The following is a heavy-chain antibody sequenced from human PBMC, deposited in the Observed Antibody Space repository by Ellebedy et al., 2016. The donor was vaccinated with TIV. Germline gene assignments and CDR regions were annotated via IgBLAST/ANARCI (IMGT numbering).Heavy chain of an antibody. D-gene: IGHD3-9*01. CDR2: IYYSGST. CDR3: ARAVRTYDVLTGYLTRHDAFDI. Sequence: GSLRLSXTVSGGSISSSSYYWGWIRQPPGKGLEWIGYIYYSGSTNYNPSLKSRVTISVDTSKNQFSLKLSSVTAADTAVYYCARAVRTYDVLTGYLTRHDAFDIWGQGTMVTVSS. V-gene: IGHV4-61*05. CDR1: GGSISSSSYY. J-gene: IGHJ3*02.